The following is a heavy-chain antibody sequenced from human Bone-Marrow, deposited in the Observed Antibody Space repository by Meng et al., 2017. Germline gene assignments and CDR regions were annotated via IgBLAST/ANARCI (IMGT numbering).Heavy chain of an antibody. CDR3: AQLGTTDY. CDR2: ISGSGGST. J-gene: IGHJ4*02. Sequence: EGERLGSGGGLVQPGGSLSLSCAASGFTFSSYAMSWVRQAPGKGLEWVSAISGSGGSTYYADSVKGRFTISRDNAKNTLYLQMNSLRVDDTAVYYCAQLGTTDYWGQGALVTVSS. D-gene: IGHD6-13*01. V-gene: IGHV3-23*01. CDR1: GFTFSSYA.